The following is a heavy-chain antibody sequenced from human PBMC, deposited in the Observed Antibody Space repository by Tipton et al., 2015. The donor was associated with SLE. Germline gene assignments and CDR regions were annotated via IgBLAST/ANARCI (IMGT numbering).Heavy chain of an antibody. D-gene: IGHD6-13*01. CDR2: INHSGST. CDR1: GGSFSGYY. Sequence: TLSLTCTVSGGSFSGYYWSWIRQPPGKGLEWIGEINHSGSTNYNPSLKSRVTISVDTSKNQFSLKLSSVTAADTAVYYCAGSSSWFDYWGQGTLVTVSS. V-gene: IGHV4-34*01. CDR3: AGSSSWFDY. J-gene: IGHJ5*01.